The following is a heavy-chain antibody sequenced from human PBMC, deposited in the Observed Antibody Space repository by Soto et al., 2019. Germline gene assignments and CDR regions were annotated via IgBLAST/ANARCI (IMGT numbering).Heavy chain of an antibody. CDR1: GYTFTSYG. J-gene: IGHJ4*02. CDR3: AREGHSSRFDY. D-gene: IGHD6-13*01. V-gene: IGHV1-18*01. Sequence: GASVKVSCKASGYTFTSYGISWVRQAPGQGLEWMGWISAYNGNTNYAQKLQGRVTMTTDTSTSTAYKELRSLRSDDTAVYHCAREGHSSRFDYWGQGTLVTVYS. CDR2: ISAYNGNT.